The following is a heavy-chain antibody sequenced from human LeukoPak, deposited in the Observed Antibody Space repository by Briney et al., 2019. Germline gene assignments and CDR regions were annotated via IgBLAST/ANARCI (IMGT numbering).Heavy chain of an antibody. CDR3: ARPGGVRGVRSFNWFDP. J-gene: IGHJ5*02. CDR2: INHSGST. D-gene: IGHD3-10*01. Sequence: SETLSLTCAVYGGSFSGYCWSWIRQPPGKGLEWIGEINHSGSTNYNPSLKSRVTISVDTSKNQFSLKLSSVTAADTAVYYCARPGGVRGVRSFNWFDPWGQGTLVTVSS. V-gene: IGHV4-34*01. CDR1: GGSFSGYC.